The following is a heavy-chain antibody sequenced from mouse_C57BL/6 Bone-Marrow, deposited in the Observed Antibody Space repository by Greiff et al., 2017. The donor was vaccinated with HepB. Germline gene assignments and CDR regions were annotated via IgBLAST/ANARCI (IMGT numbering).Heavy chain of an antibody. D-gene: IGHD1-1*01. CDR3: ARDCGSRSSYSYFDV. V-gene: IGHV1-63*01. Sequence: QVQLQQSGAELVRPGTSVKMSCKASGYTFTNYWIGWAKQRPGHGLEWIGDIYPGGGYTNYNEKFKGKATLTADKSSSTAYMQFSSLTSEDSAIYYCARDCGSRSSYSYFDVWGTGTTVTVSS. J-gene: IGHJ1*03. CDR2: IYPGGGYT. CDR1: GYTFTNYW.